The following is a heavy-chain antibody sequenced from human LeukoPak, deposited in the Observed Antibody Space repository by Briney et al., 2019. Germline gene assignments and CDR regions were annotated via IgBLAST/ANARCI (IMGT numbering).Heavy chain of an antibody. CDR2: IWYDGSNK. CDR3: ARGGSSWTNGGTFDY. D-gene: IGHD6-13*01. CDR1: AFTFSSNG. J-gene: IGHJ4*02. V-gene: IGHV3-33*01. Sequence: GGSMRPSCAASAFTFSSNGMHWVSQAPGKVREWVAAIWYDGSNKYYAEFVKSRFTISSDNSKNTLYLQMNSLRAEDTAVYYCARGGSSWTNGGTFDYWGQGTLVTVSS.